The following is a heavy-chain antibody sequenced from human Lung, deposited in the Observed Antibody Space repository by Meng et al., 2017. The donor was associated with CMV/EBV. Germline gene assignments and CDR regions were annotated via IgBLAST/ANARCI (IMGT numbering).Heavy chain of an antibody. CDR1: GFSFSNYW. Sequence: ESLKISCAASGFSFSNYWMHWVRQAPGKGLVWVSRININGRITNYADSVKGRFTISRDNAKNTLYLQMNSLRAEDAGVYYCTSLYLAVWGQGTLVTVSS. V-gene: IGHV3-74*01. CDR2: ININGRIT. J-gene: IGHJ4*02. CDR3: TSLYLAV. D-gene: IGHD2-21*01.